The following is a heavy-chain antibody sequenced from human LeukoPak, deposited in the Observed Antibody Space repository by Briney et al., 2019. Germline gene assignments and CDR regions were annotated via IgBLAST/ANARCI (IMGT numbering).Heavy chain of an antibody. CDR3: ASSNRAAAGTLYFDY. CDR2: IYYSGST. V-gene: IGHV4-59*08. CDR1: GGSISSYY. J-gene: IGHJ4*02. Sequence: SETLSLTCTVSGGSISSYYWSWIRQPAGKGLEWIGYIYYSGSTNYNPSLKSRVTISVDTSKNQFSLKLSSVTAADTAVYYCASSNRAAAGTLYFDYWGQGTLVTVSS. D-gene: IGHD6-13*01.